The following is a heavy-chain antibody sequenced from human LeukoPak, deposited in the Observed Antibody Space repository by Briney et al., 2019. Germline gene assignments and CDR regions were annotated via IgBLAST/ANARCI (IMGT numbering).Heavy chain of an antibody. CDR3: ARQDRDIVVVPAATTYWYFDL. Sequence: SETLSLTCAVYGGSFSGYYWSWIRQPPGKGLEWIGEINRSGSTNYNPSLKSRVTISVDTSKNQFSLKLSSVTAADTAVYYCARQDRDIVVVPAATTYWYFDLWGRGTLVTVSS. J-gene: IGHJ2*01. V-gene: IGHV4-34*01. D-gene: IGHD2-2*01. CDR1: GGSFSGYY. CDR2: INRSGST.